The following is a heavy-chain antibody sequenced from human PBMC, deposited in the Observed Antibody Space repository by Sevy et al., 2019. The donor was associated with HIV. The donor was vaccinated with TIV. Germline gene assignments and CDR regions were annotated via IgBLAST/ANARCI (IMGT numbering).Heavy chain of an antibody. CDR1: GFTFRRYD. J-gene: IGHJ4*02. D-gene: IGHD2-21*02. CDR2: VASHGNYK. Sequence: GGSLRLSCAASGFTFRRYDMRWVRQAPGRGLEWVAVVASHGNYKSFADFVRGRFTISRDNARNSLDLQMTSLRTEDTAVYYCARLQSCGGDCYYFDSWGQGALVTVSS. CDR3: ARLQSCGGDCYYFDS. V-gene: IGHV3-30-3*01.